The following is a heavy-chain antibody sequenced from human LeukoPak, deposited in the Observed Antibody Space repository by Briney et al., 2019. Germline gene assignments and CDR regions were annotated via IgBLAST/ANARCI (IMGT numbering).Heavy chain of an antibody. D-gene: IGHD3-10*01. V-gene: IGHV3-53*01. CDR2: IFSSGPT. J-gene: IGHJ4*02. CDR1: GFNVSNNY. CDR3: AISGLGFGEFRGLDY. Sequence: GGSLRLSCAASGFNVSNNYMNWVRQAPGKGLEWVSVIFSSGPTYYADSVKGRFTISRDTSKNALYLQMNSLRAEDTAVYYCAISGLGFGEFRGLDYWGQGTLVTVSA.